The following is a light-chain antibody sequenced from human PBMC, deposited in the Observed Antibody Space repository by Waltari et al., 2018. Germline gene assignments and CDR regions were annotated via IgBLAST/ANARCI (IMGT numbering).Light chain of an antibody. V-gene: IGLV2-14*01. Sequence: QSALTQPASVSGSPGQSITISCSGTHRAFGAYDFVSWYQQHPGKAPHLIIYEVSNRPSGISNRFSASKSGNTASLTISGLQAEDEADYYCSSYTTSSAPGVFGTGTRVTVL. CDR2: EVS. CDR3: SSYTTSSAPGV. J-gene: IGLJ1*01. CDR1: HRAFGAYDF.